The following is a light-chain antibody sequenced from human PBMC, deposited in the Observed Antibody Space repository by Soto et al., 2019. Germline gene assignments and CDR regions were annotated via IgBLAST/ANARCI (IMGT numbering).Light chain of an antibody. CDR3: QSYDNSLSAYV. J-gene: IGLJ1*01. V-gene: IGLV1-40*01. CDR1: SSDIGAGSE. CDR2: GST. Sequence: QSVLTQPPSLSGAPGQRVTISCTGSSSDIGAGSEVHWYQQLPGTAPKLLIFGSTNRPSGVPDRFSGSKSATSASLAITGLQDEDEADYNCQSYDNSLSAYVFGTGTKLTVL.